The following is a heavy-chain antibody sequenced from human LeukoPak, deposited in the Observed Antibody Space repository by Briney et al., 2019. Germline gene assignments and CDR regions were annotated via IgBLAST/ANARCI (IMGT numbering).Heavy chain of an antibody. CDR2: ISSTSNYI. CDR1: GFTSSSYS. J-gene: IGHJ4*02. Sequence: PGGSLRLSCAASGFTSSSYSMNWVRQAPGKGLEWVSSISSTSNYIYYADSVKGRFTISRDNAKTSLYLQMNSLRAEDTAVYYCARDDRYSYGYSQSGHFDYWGQGILVAVSS. CDR3: ARDDRYSYGYSQSGHFDY. V-gene: IGHV3-21*01. D-gene: IGHD5-18*01.